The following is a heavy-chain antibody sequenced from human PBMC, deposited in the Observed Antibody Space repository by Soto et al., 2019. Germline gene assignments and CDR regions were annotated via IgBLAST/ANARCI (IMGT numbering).Heavy chain of an antibody. CDR3: ARSIAVPSGHIDH. CDR1: GGSMSGYY. V-gene: IGHV4-59*01. D-gene: IGHD6-6*01. J-gene: IGHJ4*02. Sequence: QVQLQESGPGLVKPSETLSLTCRVSGGSMSGYYWSWVRLAPGKGLEWIGYVYYTGSTNYNPSPQIRVSISDDTSNKHFSLSLSLVTAADTAVYFCARSIAVPSGHIDHWGQGIRVTISS. CDR2: VYYTGST.